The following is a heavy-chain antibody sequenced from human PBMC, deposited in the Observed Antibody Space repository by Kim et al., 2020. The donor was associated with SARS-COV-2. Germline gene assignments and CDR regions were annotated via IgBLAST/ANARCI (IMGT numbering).Heavy chain of an antibody. V-gene: IGHV1-3*01. Sequence: ASVKVSCKASGYTFTSYAMHWVRQAPGQRLEWMGWINAGNGNTKYSQKFQGRVTITRDTSASTAYMELSSLRSEDTAVYYCARALPVRGVSLDYWGQGTLVTVSS. CDR3: ARALPVRGVSLDY. J-gene: IGHJ4*02. D-gene: IGHD3-10*01. CDR2: INAGNGNT. CDR1: GYTFTSYA.